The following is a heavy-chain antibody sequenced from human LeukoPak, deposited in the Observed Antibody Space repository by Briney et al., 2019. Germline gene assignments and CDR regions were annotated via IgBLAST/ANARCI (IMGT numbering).Heavy chain of an antibody. J-gene: IGHJ4*02. CDR3: ARESYWGSSAKGFDY. CDR2: IDKTSSNI. CDR1: GFIFTDYS. D-gene: IGHD7-27*01. Sequence: GGSLRLSCAASGFIFTDYSINWVRQAPGKGLEGISYIDKTSSNIYYGDSVKGRFTISRDNAENSLYLHMNSLRAEDTAVYYCARESYWGSSAKGFDYWGQGTLVTVSS. V-gene: IGHV3-48*01.